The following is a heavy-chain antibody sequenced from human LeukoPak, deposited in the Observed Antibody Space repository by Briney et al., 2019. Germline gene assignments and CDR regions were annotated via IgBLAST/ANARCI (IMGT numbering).Heavy chain of an antibody. V-gene: IGHV4-59*01. CDR1: GGSISSYY. J-gene: IGHJ4*02. CDR2: IYYSGST. D-gene: IGHD6-13*01. Sequence: SETLSLTCTVSGGSISSYYWSWIRQPPGKGLEWIGYIYYSGSTNYNPSLKSRVTISVDPSKNQFSLKLSSVTAADTAVYYCARGVRGSTAAGTFDYWGQGTLVTVSS. CDR3: ARGVRGSTAAGTFDY.